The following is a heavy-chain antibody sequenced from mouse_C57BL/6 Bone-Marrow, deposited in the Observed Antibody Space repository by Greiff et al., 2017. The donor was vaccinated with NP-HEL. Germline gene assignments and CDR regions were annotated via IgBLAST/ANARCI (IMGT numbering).Heavy chain of an antibody. J-gene: IGHJ4*01. Sequence: EVKLMESGGGLVQPGGSMKLSCVASGFTFSNYWMNWVRQSPEKGLEWVAQIRLKSDNYATHYAESVKGRFTISRDDSKSSVYLQMNNLRAEDTGIYYCTEPSYYYGSSYSYYAMDYWGQGTSVTVSS. CDR2: IRLKSDNYAT. CDR3: TEPSYYYGSSYSYYAMDY. CDR1: GFTFSNYW. V-gene: IGHV6-3*01. D-gene: IGHD1-1*01.